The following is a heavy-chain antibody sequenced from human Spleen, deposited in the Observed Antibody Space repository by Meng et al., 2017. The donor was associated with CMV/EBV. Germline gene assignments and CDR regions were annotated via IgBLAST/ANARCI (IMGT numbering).Heavy chain of an antibody. CDR2: IYYSGST. D-gene: IGHD3-10*01. V-gene: IGHV4-31*02. CDR3: ARDSGGNQFDY. Sequence: TGSGGCISSGGYYGSWIRQHTGKGLEWIGYIYYSGSTYYNPSLKSRVTISVDTSKNQFSMKLSSVTAADTAVYYCARDSGGNQFDYWGQGTLVTVSS. CDR1: GGCISSGGYY. J-gene: IGHJ4*02.